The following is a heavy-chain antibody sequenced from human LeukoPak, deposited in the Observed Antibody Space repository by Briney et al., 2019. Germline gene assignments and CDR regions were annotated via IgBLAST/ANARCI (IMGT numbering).Heavy chain of an antibody. D-gene: IGHD6-13*01. V-gene: IGHV3-23*01. CDR2: ISASGGGT. Sequence: PGGSLRLSCAASGFTFSSYGMHWVRQAPGKGLEWVSGISASGGGTYSADSVKGRFTISRDNSKNTLFLQMNSLRAEDTAVYHCAKQGLAAAGRPIDYWGQGTLVTVSS. CDR3: AKQGLAAAGRPIDY. J-gene: IGHJ4*02. CDR1: GFTFSSYG.